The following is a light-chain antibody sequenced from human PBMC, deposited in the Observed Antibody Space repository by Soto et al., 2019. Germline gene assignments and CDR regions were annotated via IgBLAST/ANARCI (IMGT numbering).Light chain of an antibody. J-gene: IGKJ3*01. V-gene: IGKV1-39*01. CDR3: QQSYRSPLN. Sequence: DIQMTQSPLSLSASVGESVTITCRASQNISHFLNWYQQKPGKPPRLLIFGTSNLQSGVPSRFRGSRSETDFSLTISGLKPDDFSTYICQQSYRSPLNFGPGTRVA. CDR2: GTS. CDR1: QNISHF.